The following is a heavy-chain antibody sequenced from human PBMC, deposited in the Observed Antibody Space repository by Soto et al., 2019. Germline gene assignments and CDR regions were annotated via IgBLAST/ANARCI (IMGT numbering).Heavy chain of an antibody. CDR2: ISGSGGST. CDR1: KCAVSGDP. J-gene: IGHJ4*02. CDR3: AKFKTYYYDSSGYYKPTYYFDY. Sequence: GSQRHSGAESKCAVSGDPIIWIHQAPGKGLEWVSAISGSGGSTYYADSVKGRFTISRDNSKNTLYLQMNSLRAEDTAVYYCAKFKTYYYDSSGYYKPTYYFDYWGQGTLVTVSS. D-gene: IGHD3-22*01. V-gene: IGHV3-23*01.